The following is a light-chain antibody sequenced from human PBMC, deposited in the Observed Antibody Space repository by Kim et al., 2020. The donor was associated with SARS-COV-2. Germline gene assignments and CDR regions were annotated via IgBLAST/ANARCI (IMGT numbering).Light chain of an antibody. Sequence: QSITISCTGTSSDVGGYNYVSWYQQHPGKAPKHMIYDVSNRPSGVSNRFSGSKSGNTASLTISGLQAEDEADYYGSSYTSSSTLGVFGTGTKVTVL. CDR1: SSDVGGYNY. J-gene: IGLJ1*01. CDR2: DVS. V-gene: IGLV2-14*03. CDR3: SSYTSSSTLGV.